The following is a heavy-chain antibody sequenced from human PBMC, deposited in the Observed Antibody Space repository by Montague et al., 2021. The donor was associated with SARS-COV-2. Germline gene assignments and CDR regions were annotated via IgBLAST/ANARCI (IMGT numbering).Heavy chain of an antibody. J-gene: IGHJ5*02. V-gene: IGHV4-59*01. CDR2: IYYSGST. D-gene: IGHD2-21*01. Sequence: SETLSLTCTVSGGSISSYYWSWIRQPPGKGLEWIGYIYYSGSTNYNPSLKSRVTISVDTSKNQFSLKLTSVTAADTAVYYCARGGDMNWFDPWGQGTLVTVSS. CDR1: GGSISSYY. CDR3: ARGGDMNWFDP.